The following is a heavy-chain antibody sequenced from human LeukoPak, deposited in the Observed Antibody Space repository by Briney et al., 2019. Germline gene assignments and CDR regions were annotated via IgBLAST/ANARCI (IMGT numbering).Heavy chain of an antibody. J-gene: IGHJ4*02. CDR2: ISYDGSNK. CDR3: AKGMVPMAKGPFDY. D-gene: IGHD3-10*01. CDR1: GFTFSSYG. Sequence: GRSLRLSCAASGFTFSSYGMHWVRQAPGKGLEWVAVISYDGSNKHYADSVKGRFTISRDNSKNTLYLQMNSLRAEDTAVYYCAKGMVPMAKGPFDYWGQGTLVTVSS. V-gene: IGHV3-30*18.